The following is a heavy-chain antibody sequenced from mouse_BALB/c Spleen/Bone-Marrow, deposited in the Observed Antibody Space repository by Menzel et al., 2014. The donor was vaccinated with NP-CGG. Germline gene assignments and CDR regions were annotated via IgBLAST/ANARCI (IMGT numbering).Heavy chain of an antibody. CDR1: GFNIKDTY. D-gene: IGHD1-1*01. Sequence: VQLQQPGAELVKPGASVKLSCTAPGFNIKDTYMHWVKQRPEQGLEWIGRIDPANGNTKYDPKFQGKATITADTSSNTAYLQLSSLTSEDTAVYYCANYYYGSSLFAYWGQGTLVTVSA. CDR2: IDPANGNT. V-gene: IGHV14-3*02. J-gene: IGHJ3*01. CDR3: ANYYYGSSLFAY.